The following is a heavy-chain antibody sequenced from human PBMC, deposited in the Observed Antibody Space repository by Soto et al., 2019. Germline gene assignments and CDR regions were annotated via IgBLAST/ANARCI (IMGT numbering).Heavy chain of an antibody. Sequence: SQTLSLTCAISGDSVSSNSAAWNWIRQSPSRGLEWLGRTYYRSKWYNDYAVSVKSRITINPDTSKNQFSLQLNSVTPEDTAVYYCARDPDYDFWSGYYSFDYRGPGTVVTVSS. CDR3: ARDPDYDFWSGYYSFDY. J-gene: IGHJ4*02. CDR1: GDSVSSNSAA. D-gene: IGHD3-3*01. CDR2: TYYRSKWYN. V-gene: IGHV6-1*01.